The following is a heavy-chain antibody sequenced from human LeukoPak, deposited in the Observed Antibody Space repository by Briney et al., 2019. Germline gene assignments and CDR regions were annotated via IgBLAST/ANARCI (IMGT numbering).Heavy chain of an antibody. CDR1: GGSISSYY. CDR2: IYYSGST. J-gene: IGHJ6*03. D-gene: IGHD6-13*01. CDR3: ARGSNSWYPRYYYYMDV. Sequence: PSETLSLTCTVAGGSISSYYWSWVRQPPGKGLEWIGYIYYSGSTNYNPSLKSRVTISVDTSKNQFSLKLSSVAAADTAVYYCARGSNSWYPRYYYYMDVWGKGTTVTVSS. V-gene: IGHV4-59*01.